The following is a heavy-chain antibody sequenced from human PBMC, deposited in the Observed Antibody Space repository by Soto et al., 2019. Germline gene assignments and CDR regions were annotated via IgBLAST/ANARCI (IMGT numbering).Heavy chain of an antibody. Sequence: ASVKVSCKASGYTFTSDAMHWVRQAPGQRLEWMGWINAGNGNTKYSQKFQGRVTITRDTSASTAYMELSSLRSEDTAVCYCAGEFCGGDGYWAGRTVRAVWGQGPTVTVS. CDR3: AGEFCGGDGYWAGRTVRAV. CDR2: INAGNGNT. CDR1: GYTFTSDA. J-gene: IGHJ6*02. D-gene: IGHD2-21*02. V-gene: IGHV1-3*01.